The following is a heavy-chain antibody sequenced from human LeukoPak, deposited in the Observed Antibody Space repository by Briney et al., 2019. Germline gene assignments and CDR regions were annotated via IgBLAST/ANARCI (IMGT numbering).Heavy chain of an antibody. V-gene: IGHV3-53*01. CDR3: ARGTYSGKYHDFDY. J-gene: IGHJ4*02. CDR1: GHSFTSYW. Sequence: GESLKISCKGSGHSFTSYWIGWVRQMPGKGLEWVSVIYSGGSTYYADSVKGRFTISRDNSKNTLYLQMNSLRAEDTAVYYCARGTYSGKYHDFDYWGQGTLVTVSS. CDR2: IYSGGST. D-gene: IGHD1-26*01.